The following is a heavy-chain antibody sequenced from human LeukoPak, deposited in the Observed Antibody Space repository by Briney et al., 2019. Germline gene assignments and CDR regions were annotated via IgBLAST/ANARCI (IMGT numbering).Heavy chain of an antibody. D-gene: IGHD6-13*01. CDR1: GGSISSSSYY. CDR2: IYYSGST. Sequence: RSSETLSLTCTVSGGSISSSSYYWGRIRQPPGKGLEWIGRIYYSGSTYYSPSLKSRVTISADTPKNQFSLKLSSVTAADTAVYYCARWYSSSTGFDYWGQGILVTVSS. V-gene: IGHV4-39*07. J-gene: IGHJ4*02. CDR3: ARWYSSSTGFDY.